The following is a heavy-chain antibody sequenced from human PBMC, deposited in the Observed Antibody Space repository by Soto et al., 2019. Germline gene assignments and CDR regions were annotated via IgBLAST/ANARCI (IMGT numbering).Heavy chain of an antibody. CDR2: ISYDGSNK. V-gene: IGHV3-30*18. J-gene: IGHJ4*02. D-gene: IGHD5-18*01. CDR1: GFTFSSYG. CDR3: AKDSADTAMVTPTDFDY. Sequence: HPGGSLRLSCAASGFTFSSYGMHWVRQAPGKGLEWVAVISYDGSNKYYADSVKGRFTISRDNSKNTLYLQMNSLRAEDTAVYYCAKDSADTAMVTPTDFDYWGQGTLVTVSS.